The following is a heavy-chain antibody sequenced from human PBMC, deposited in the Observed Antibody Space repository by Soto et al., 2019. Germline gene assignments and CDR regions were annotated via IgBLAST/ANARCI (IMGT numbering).Heavy chain of an antibody. D-gene: IGHD6-13*01. CDR3: ARDELSGSSLFDP. Sequence: GASVKFSCKASGGTFSSYAISWVRQAPGQGLEWMGGIIPIFGTANYAQKFQGRVTITADESTSTAYMELSSLRSEDTAVYYCARDELSGSSLFDPWGQGTLVTVSS. V-gene: IGHV1-69*13. J-gene: IGHJ5*02. CDR1: GGTFSSYA. CDR2: IIPIFGTA.